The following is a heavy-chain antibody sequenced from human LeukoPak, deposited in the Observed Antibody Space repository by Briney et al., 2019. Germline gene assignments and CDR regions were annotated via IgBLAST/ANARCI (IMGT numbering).Heavy chain of an antibody. J-gene: IGHJ4*02. D-gene: IGHD2-15*01. CDR3: ARFGYVAAVDV. V-gene: IGHV3-7*01. Sequence: GGSLRRSCATSGFSVSGYWMTLGRQAPGTRMEWVANINPAGSETYYVDPVKGRFSISRDNAKNLVYLQMNSLRAEDTAVYHCARFGYVAAVDVWGQGTPVTVSS. CDR1: GFSVSGYW. CDR2: INPAGSET.